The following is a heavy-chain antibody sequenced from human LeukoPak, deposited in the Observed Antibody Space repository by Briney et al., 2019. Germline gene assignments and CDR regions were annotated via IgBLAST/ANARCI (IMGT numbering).Heavy chain of an antibody. CDR1: GYTFTSYY. V-gene: IGHV1-46*01. Sequence: ASVKVSCKASGYTFTSYYMHWVRQAPGQGLEWMGIINPSGGSTNYAQKFQGRVTITRNTPISTAYMELSSLRSQHTAVYYCERDRPGRYCSTTSCYNASLFDPWGQGTLVTVSS. CDR3: ERDRPGRYCSTTSCYNASLFDP. J-gene: IGHJ5*02. CDR2: INPSGGST. D-gene: IGHD2-2*02.